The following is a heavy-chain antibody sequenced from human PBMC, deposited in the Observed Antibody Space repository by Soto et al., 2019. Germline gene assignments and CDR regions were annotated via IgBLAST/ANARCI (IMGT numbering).Heavy chain of an antibody. CDR2: ISGSGDYT. CDR3: AKGDSTVTFSVAVIDS. J-gene: IGHJ4*02. CDR1: GFTFSSYA. D-gene: IGHD2-21*02. V-gene: IGHV3-23*01. Sequence: GGSLRLSCAASGFTFSSYAMSWVRQAPAQGLEWVSIISGSGDYTYYADSVKGRFIIYRDNSKNTLYLQMNSLTGEDTAVYYCAKGDSTVTFSVAVIDSWGQGALVTVSS.